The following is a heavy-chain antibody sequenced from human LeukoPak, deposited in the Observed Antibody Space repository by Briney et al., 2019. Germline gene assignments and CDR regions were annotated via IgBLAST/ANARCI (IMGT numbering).Heavy chain of an antibody. V-gene: IGHV3-7*01. D-gene: IGHD3-22*01. CDR1: GFTFSSYW. J-gene: IGHJ6*02. Sequence: AGGSLRLSCAASGFTFSSYWMSWVRQAPGKGLEWVANIKQDGSEKYYVDSVKGRFTISRDNAKNSLYLQMNSLRAEDTAVYYCARDRDSSGGDGMDVWGQGTTVTVSS. CDR3: ARDRDSSGGDGMDV. CDR2: IKQDGSEK.